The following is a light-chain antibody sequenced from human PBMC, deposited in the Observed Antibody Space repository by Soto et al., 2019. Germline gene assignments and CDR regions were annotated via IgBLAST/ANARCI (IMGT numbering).Light chain of an antibody. CDR1: QSISSY. CDR3: QETSSTPRT. CDR2: AAS. Sequence: NRMYQSPSSVSASVGDRVPITCRASQSISSYLNWYQQKPGKAPKLLIYAASSLQSGVPSRFSGSGSGTDFTLTIISLQPEDFATYYSQETSSTPRTFGQGTMLDIK. V-gene: IGKV1-39*01. J-gene: IGKJ1*01.